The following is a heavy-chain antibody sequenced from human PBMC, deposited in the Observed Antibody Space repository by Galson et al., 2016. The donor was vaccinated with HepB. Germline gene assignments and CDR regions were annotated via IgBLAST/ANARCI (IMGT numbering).Heavy chain of an antibody. CDR2: ISISGSTV. V-gene: IGHV3-48*03. J-gene: IGHJ4*02. CDR3: AREADFYDSTGYFPPFAY. Sequence: SLRLSCSGSGFTFSRYNMNWVRQAPGKGLEWRADISISGSTVYYADSVKGRFTISRDNDKNSVYLQRDSLRDEETAVYYCAREADFYDSTGYFPPFAYWGQGILVTVSS. D-gene: IGHD3-22*01. CDR1: GFTFSRYN.